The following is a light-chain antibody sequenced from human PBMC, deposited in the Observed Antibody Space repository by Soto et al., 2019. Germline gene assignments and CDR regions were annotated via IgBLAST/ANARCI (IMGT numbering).Light chain of an antibody. CDR2: DVR. Sequence: QSALTQPASVSGSPGQSITLSCTGTSSDVAGYNDVSWYQQHPGKAPKLMIYDVRNRPSGVSNRFSGSKSGNTASLTIAGLQGEDEADYYCRSYTGSSTVVGGGTQLTV. CDR1: SSDVAGYND. J-gene: IGLJ2*01. CDR3: RSYTGSSTV. V-gene: IGLV2-14*01.